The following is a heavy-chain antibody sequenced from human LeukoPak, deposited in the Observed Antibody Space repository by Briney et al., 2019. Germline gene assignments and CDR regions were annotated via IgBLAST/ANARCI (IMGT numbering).Heavy chain of an antibody. J-gene: IGHJ4*02. CDR2: VNHSGST. V-gene: IGHV4-34*01. CDR3: AGLVWYFDY. Sequence: TLXLTXAVXGGSFXGYYWSWIRQPPGKGLEWIGEVNHSGSTNYNPSLKSRVTISVDTSKNQFSLKLSSVTAADTAVYYCAGLVWYFDYWGQGTLVTVPS. CDR1: GGSFXGYY. D-gene: IGHD5/OR15-5a*01.